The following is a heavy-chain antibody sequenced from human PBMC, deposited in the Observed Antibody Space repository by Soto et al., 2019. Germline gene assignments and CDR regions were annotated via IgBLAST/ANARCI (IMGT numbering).Heavy chain of an antibody. V-gene: IGHV3-33*01. D-gene: IGHD2-15*01. Sequence: GGSLRLSCETSGFSFSVYGMHWVRQAPGKGLEWVAVIWYDASKQFYAASVEGRFTISRDNSKAILYLQMNSLRAEDTAVYYCAAWAEGATEVHWGQGTLVTV. CDR1: GFSFSVYG. CDR3: AAWAEGATEVH. CDR2: IWYDASKQ. J-gene: IGHJ4*02.